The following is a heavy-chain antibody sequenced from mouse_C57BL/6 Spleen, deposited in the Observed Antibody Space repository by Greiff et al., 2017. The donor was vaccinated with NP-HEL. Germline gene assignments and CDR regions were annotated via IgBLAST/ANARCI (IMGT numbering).Heavy chain of an antibody. CDR1: GFSFNTYA. Sequence: EVQRVESGGGLVQPKGSLKLSCAASGFSFNTYAMNWVRQAPGKGLEWVARIRSKSNNYATYYADSVKDRFTISRDDSESMLYLQMNNLKTEDTAMYYCVRQDDYDVRYAMDYWGQGTSVTVSS. V-gene: IGHV10-1*01. D-gene: IGHD2-4*01. CDR2: IRSKSNNYAT. J-gene: IGHJ4*01. CDR3: VRQDDYDVRYAMDY.